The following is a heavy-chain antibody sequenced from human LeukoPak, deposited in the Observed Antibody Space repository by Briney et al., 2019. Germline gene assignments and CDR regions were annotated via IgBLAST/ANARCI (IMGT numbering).Heavy chain of an antibody. CDR2: ITGSGGST. V-gene: IGHV3-23*01. D-gene: IGHD3-10*01. CDR1: GFTFSSYA. CDR3: AKRAYCYGSESDCHRSYYFDF. Sequence: GGSLRLSCAASGFTFSSYAMSWVRQAPGKGLEWVSAITGSGGSTYYADSVKGRFTISRDNSRNTLYLQMNSLRAEDTAVYHCAKRAYCYGSESDCHRSYYFDFWGQGTLVTVSS. J-gene: IGHJ4*02.